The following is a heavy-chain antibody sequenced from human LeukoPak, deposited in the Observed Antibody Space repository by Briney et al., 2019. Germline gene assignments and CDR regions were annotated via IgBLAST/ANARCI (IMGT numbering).Heavy chain of an antibody. J-gene: IGHJ4*02. CDR1: GFAFGVHA. Sequence: PGGSLRLSCVGSGFAFGVHAMSWVRQAPGKGPEWVATIGCGADLFYAESVKGRFTISSDDPRNTVLLQMNSLTDEDPAVYYCASGLGYCSISSCYAGFDYWGQGTLVTVSA. CDR3: ASGLGYCSISSCYAGFDY. CDR2: IGCGADL. D-gene: IGHD2-2*01. V-gene: IGHV3-23*01.